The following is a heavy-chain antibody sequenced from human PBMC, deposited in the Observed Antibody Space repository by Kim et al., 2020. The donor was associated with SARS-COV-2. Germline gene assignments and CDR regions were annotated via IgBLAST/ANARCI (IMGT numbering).Heavy chain of an antibody. CDR3: ARSNPANQFGFDA. J-gene: IGHJ5*02. CDR2: IYDGGAT. Sequence: GGSLRLSCVAAGFSFNNYYMTWVRRRPGEGLQFVSVIYDGGATDYADSVRGRFTMSSDNSNNIPYLHMSDLRVEDTGVYSCARSNPANQFGFDAWGQGTLVTVSS. D-gene: IGHD3-10*01. V-gene: IGHV3-66*01. CDR1: GFSFNNYY.